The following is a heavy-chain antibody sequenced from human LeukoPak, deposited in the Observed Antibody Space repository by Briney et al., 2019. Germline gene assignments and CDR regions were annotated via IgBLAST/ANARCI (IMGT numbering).Heavy chain of an antibody. J-gene: IGHJ4*02. Sequence: HPGGSLRLSCAASGFTFSSYGMHWVRQAPGKGLEWAAFIRYDGSNKYYADSVKGRFTISRDNSKNTLYLQMNSLRAEDTAVYYCAAPKSDIVVVPAATPYYWGQGTLVTVSS. CDR3: AAPKSDIVVVPAATPYY. V-gene: IGHV3-30*02. CDR1: GFTFSSYG. D-gene: IGHD2-2*01. CDR2: IRYDGSNK.